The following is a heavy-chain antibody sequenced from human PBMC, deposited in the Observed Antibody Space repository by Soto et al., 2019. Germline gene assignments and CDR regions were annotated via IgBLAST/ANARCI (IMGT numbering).Heavy chain of an antibody. CDR1: GFTFSSYA. CDR3: ASLLVWELRDYYYGMDV. D-gene: IGHD1-26*01. V-gene: IGHV3-30-3*01. CDR2: ISYDGSNK. Sequence: GGSLRLSCAASGFTFSSYAMHWVRQAPGKGLEWVAVISYDGSNKYYADSVKGRFTISRDNSKNTLYLQMNSLRAEDTAVYYCASLLVWELRDYYYGMDVWGQGTTVTVSS. J-gene: IGHJ6*02.